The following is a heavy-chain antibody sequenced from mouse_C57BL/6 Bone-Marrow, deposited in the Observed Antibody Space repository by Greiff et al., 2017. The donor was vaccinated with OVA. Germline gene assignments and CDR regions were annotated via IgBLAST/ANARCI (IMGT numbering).Heavy chain of an antibody. V-gene: IGHV1-18*01. Sequence: VQLQQSGPELVKPGASVKIPCKASGYTFTDYNMDWVKQSHGKSLEWIGDINPNNGGTIYNQKFKGKATLTVDKSSSTAYMELRSLTSEDTAVYYCARPHYGSSYDCDYWGQGTTLTVSS. CDR2: INPNNGGT. J-gene: IGHJ2*01. CDR3: ARPHYGSSYDCDY. D-gene: IGHD1-1*01. CDR1: GYTFTDYN.